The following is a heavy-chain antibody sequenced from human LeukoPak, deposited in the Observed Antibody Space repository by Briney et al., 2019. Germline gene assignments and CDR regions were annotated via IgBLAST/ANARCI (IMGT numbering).Heavy chain of an antibody. CDR2: ISDHEINK. CDR3: AKRHPTSWYVVDY. J-gene: IGHJ4*02. D-gene: IGHD6-13*01. V-gene: IGHV3-30*18. Sequence: PGGSLRLSCAASGFTFSAYGMDWVRQAPGKGLDWVAFISDHEINKYYADSVKGRFAISRDNSKNTLYLQMNSLRAEDTAVYYCAKRHPTSWYVVDYWGQGTLVTASS. CDR1: GFTFSAYG.